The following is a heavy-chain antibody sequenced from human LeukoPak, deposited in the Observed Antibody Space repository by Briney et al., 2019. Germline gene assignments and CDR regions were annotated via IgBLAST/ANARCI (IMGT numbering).Heavy chain of an antibody. J-gene: IGHJ4*02. Sequence: GGSLRLSCAASGFTFSSYSMNWVRQAPGKGLEWVSSISSSSGYIYYADSVKGRFTISRDNAKNSLYLQMSSLRAEDTALYYCARGFLADLSMVWVDYWGQGTLVTVSS. D-gene: IGHD3-10*01. CDR1: GFTFSSYS. V-gene: IGHV3-21*04. CDR2: ISSSSGYI. CDR3: ARGFLADLSMVWVDY.